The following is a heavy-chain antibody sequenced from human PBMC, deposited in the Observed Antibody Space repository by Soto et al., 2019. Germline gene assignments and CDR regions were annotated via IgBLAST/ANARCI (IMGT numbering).Heavy chain of an antibody. CDR2: ISGSGGST. CDR3: AKEWDDILTGYYGVGY. V-gene: IGHV3-23*01. Sequence: GGSLRLSCAASGFTFSSYAMSWVRQAPGKGLEWVSAISGSGGSTYYADSVKGRFTISRDNSKNTLYLQMNSLRAEDTAVYYCAKEWDDILTGYYGVGYWGQGTLVTVSS. J-gene: IGHJ4*02. CDR1: GFTFSSYA. D-gene: IGHD3-9*01.